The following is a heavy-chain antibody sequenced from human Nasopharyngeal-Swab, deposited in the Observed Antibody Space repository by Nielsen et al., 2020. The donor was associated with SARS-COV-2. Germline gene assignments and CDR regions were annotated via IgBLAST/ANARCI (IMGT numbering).Heavy chain of an antibody. CDR3: AKDPTVYVVYNWFDP. Sequence: GGSLRLSCAASGFTFSSYAMSWVRQAPGKGLEWVSAISGSGGSTYYADSVKGRFTISRDNSKNTLYLQMNSLRAEDTAVYYCAKDPTVYVVYNWFDPWGQGTLVTVPS. D-gene: IGHD4-11*01. CDR2: ISGSGGST. V-gene: IGHV3-23*01. CDR1: GFTFSSYA. J-gene: IGHJ5*02.